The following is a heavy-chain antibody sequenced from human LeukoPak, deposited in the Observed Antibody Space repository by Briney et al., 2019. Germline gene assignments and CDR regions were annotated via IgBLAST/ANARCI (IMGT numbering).Heavy chain of an antibody. V-gene: IGHV1-18*01. J-gene: IGHJ3*02. CDR1: GYTFSRYG. CDR3: ARSGVMGAIGRAFDI. D-gene: IGHD1-26*01. CDR2: ISAYDGNT. Sequence: ASAKVSCKASGYTFSRYGMTWVRQAPGQGLEGMAWISAYDGNTKYAQKLQGRVSITTATSTSTAYMELRSLRSDDTAVYYCARSGVMGAIGRAFDIWGQGTMVTVSS.